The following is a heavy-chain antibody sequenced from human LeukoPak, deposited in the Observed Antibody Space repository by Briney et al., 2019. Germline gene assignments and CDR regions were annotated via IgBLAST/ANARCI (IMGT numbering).Heavy chain of an antibody. D-gene: IGHD2-15*01. CDR2: ISGSGGST. CDR1: GFTFSSYA. J-gene: IGHJ4*02. Sequence: PGGSLRLSCAASGFTFSSYAMSWVRQAPGKGLEWVSAISGSGGSTYYADSVKGRFAISRDNSKNTLYLQMNSLRAEDTAVYYCAKDISVVTPNYYFDYWGQGTLVTVSS. CDR3: AKDISVVTPNYYFDY. V-gene: IGHV3-23*01.